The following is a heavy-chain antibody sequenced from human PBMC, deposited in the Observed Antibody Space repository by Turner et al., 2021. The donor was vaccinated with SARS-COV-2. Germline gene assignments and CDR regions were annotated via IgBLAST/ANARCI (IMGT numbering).Heavy chain of an antibody. J-gene: IGHJ4*02. Sequence: QVQLVESGGDVVQPGRSLRLSCAASGFTFSSYGMPWVRQAPGKGMEWVAVTSYDGSNKYYADSVKGRFTISRDNSKNTLYLQMNSLRAEDTAVYYCAKQQGLYSNPMYYFDYWGQGTLVTVSS. CDR3: AKQQGLYSNPMYYFDY. CDR1: GFTFSSYG. V-gene: IGHV3-30*18. CDR2: TSYDGSNK. D-gene: IGHD4-4*01.